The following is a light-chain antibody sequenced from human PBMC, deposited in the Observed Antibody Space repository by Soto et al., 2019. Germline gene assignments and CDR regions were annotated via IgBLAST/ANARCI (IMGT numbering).Light chain of an antibody. J-gene: IGKJ1*01. CDR1: QGIRHD. Sequence: DIQMTQSPSSLSASVGDRVTITCRASQGIRHDLGWYQQKPGKAPKRLIYTASSLQSGVPPRFSGSGSGTKFPLTISSLQPEDFATYYCLQNNSYPVTFGQGTKVEI. CDR3: LQNNSYPVT. V-gene: IGKV1-17*01. CDR2: TAS.